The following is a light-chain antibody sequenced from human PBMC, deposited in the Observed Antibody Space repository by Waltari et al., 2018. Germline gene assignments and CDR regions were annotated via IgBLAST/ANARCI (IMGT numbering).Light chain of an antibody. V-gene: IGLV1-44*01. CDR2: RND. J-gene: IGLJ3*02. Sequence: QSVLTQSPSASGTPGQRVTISCSGSSSNIGDNVVNWYQQVPGKAPNLLIYRNDQRPSGVPDRFSASKSGTSASLAISGLQSEDEADYYCAAWDDRMNGHWVFGGGTKVTVL. CDR3: AAWDDRMNGHWV. CDR1: SSNIGDNV.